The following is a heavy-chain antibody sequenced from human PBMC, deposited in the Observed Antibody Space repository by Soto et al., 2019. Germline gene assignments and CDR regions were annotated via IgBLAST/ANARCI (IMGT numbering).Heavy chain of an antibody. CDR1: GFIFSNYY. D-gene: IGHD6-19*01. CDR2: ISSRDLSI. Sequence: QVRLVESGGDLVKPGGSLRISCTASGFIFSNYYMSWIRQAPGKGLEWVSSISSRDLSIYYADSVKGRFTIFRDNAKNSLFLYMSDLRAADTAVYYCARVSATGWHVNGRDYFDHWGLGTLVTVSS. CDR3: ARVSATGWHVNGRDYFDH. V-gene: IGHV3-11*01. J-gene: IGHJ4*02.